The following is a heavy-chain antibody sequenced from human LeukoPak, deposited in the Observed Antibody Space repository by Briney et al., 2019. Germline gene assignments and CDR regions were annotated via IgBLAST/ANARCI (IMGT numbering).Heavy chain of an antibody. J-gene: IGHJ3*02. CDR1: GLTVSSNS. CDR3: AKSNGYGLVDI. CDR2: IFYSGST. Sequence: GSLRLSCAASGLTVSSNSMSWVRQAPGRGLEWIGNIFYSGSTYYSPSLKSRVTISLDTSRNQFSLKLNSVTAADTAVYYCAKSNGYGLVDIWGQGTMVTVSS. D-gene: IGHD3-10*01. V-gene: IGHV4-59*02.